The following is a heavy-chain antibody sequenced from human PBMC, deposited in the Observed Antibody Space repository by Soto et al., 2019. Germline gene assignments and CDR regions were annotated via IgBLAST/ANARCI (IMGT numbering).Heavy chain of an antibody. CDR1: GYTFSNYG. J-gene: IGHJ6*02. CDR3: ASPGYRPNYGMEV. V-gene: IGHV1-18*01. CDR2: ISAYNGDT. Sequence: QVQLVQSGAEVKKPGASMRISCRASGYTFSNYGVSWVRQAPGQGLEWMGWISAYNGDTNYAQDLQGRVNMTTDTSTNTAYMELRSLRSDDTAVYYCASPGYRPNYGMEVWGQGTTVTDSS. D-gene: IGHD5-18*01.